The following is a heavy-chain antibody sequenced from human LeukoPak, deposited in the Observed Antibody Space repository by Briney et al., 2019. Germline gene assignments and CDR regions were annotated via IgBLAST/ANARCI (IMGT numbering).Heavy chain of an antibody. V-gene: IGHV3-30*18. J-gene: IGHJ6*03. Sequence: GGSLRLSCAASGFTFSSYGMHWVRQAPGKGLEWVAVISYDGSNKYYADSVKGRFTISRDNSKNTLYLQMNSLRAEDTAVYYCAKANIQLWPYYYYYTDVWGKGTTVTVSS. CDR1: GFTFSSYG. CDR2: ISYDGSNK. D-gene: IGHD5-18*01. CDR3: AKANIQLWPYYYYYTDV.